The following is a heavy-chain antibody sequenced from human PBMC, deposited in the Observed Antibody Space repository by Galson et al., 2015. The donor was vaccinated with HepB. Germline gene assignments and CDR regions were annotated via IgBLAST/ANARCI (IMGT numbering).Heavy chain of an antibody. CDR1: GVTFNSYG. CDR3: ARERSPGYSSGWYGMSPSNWFDP. J-gene: IGHJ5*02. V-gene: IGHV3-33*01. CDR2: DWCDGGRR. D-gene: IGHD6-19*01. Sequence: FLRLSCAVAGVTFNSYGQHWVRQGRGTGVEGEADDWCDGGRRYYADYVKGRFTISRDNSKNTLYLQMNSLRAEDTAVYYCARERSPGYSSGWYGMSPSNWFDPWGQGTLVTVSS.